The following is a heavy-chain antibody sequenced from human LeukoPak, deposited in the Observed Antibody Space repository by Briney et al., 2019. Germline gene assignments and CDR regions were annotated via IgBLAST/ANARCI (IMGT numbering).Heavy chain of an antibody. Sequence: GGSLRLSCAASGVTLSSYAMSWARQAPGKGLEWVSGISSSGSGGNTYYADSVKGRFSISRDNPKGTLYLQMNSLRAEDTATYFCAKARYNNGWDYFDYWGLGTLVTVSS. CDR1: GVTLSSYA. V-gene: IGHV3-23*01. CDR3: AKARYNNGWDYFDY. D-gene: IGHD6-19*01. CDR2: ISSSGSGGNT. J-gene: IGHJ4*02.